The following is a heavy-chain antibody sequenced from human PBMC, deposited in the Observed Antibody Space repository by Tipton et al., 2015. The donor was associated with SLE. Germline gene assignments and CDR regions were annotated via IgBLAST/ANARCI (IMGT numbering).Heavy chain of an antibody. CDR1: GGSISSSSYY. Sequence: TLSLTCTVSGGSISSSSYYWGWIRQPPGKGLEWIGSIYYSGSTYYSGSTNYNPSLKSRVTISLDTSKNQFSLKLSSVTAADTAVYYCARGGVLGFHPSAFDIWGQGTMVTVSS. CDR2: IYYSGSTYYSGST. CDR3: ARGGVLGFHPSAFDI. D-gene: IGHD3-10*01. J-gene: IGHJ3*02. V-gene: IGHV4-39*07.